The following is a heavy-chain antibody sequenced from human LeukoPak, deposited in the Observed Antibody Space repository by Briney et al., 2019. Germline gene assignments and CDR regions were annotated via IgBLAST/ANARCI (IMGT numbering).Heavy chain of an antibody. D-gene: IGHD3-16*01. CDR1: GFTFSSYS. J-gene: IGHJ4*02. Sequence: GGSLRLPCAASGFTFSSYSMNWVRQAPGKGLEWVSYISSSSSTIYYADSVKGRFTISRDNAKNSLYLQMNSLRAEDTAVYYCARDFVWGSHDYWGQGTLVTVSS. V-gene: IGHV3-48*01. CDR2: ISSSSSTI. CDR3: ARDFVWGSHDY.